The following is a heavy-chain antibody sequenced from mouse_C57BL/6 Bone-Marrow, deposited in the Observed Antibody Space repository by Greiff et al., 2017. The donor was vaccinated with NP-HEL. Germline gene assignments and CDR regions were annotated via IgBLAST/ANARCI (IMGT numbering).Heavy chain of an antibody. CDR3: ARLGSYAMDY. CDR1: GYTFTSYW. CDR2: IYPSDSET. D-gene: IGHD3-1*01. V-gene: IGHV1-61*01. J-gene: IGHJ4*01. Sequence: VQLKQPGAELVRPGSSVKLSCKASGYTFTSYWMDWVKQRPGQGLEWIGNIYPSDSETHYNQKFKDKATLTVSKSSSTAYMQLSSLTSEDSAVYYCARLGSYAMDYWGQGTSVTVSS.